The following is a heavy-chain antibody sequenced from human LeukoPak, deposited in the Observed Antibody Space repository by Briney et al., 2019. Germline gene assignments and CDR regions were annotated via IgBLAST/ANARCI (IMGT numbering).Heavy chain of an antibody. CDR2: IYNSGST. Sequence: PSETLSLTCTVSGGSISSGGYYWSWIRQHPGKGLEWIGHIYNSGSTYHNPSLKSRVTISVDRSKNQFSLKLSSVTAADTAVYYCARNHYYDSSGYYVNWFDPWGQGTLVTVSS. CDR3: ARNHYYDSSGYYVNWFDP. CDR1: GGSISSGGYY. J-gene: IGHJ5*02. D-gene: IGHD3-22*01. V-gene: IGHV4-31*03.